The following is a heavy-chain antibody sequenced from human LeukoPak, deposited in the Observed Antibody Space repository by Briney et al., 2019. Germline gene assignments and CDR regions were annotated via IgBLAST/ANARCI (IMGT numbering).Heavy chain of an antibody. D-gene: IGHD3-22*01. Sequence: GGPLRLSCAASGFTFSSYAMHWVRQAPGKGLEWVAVISYDGSNKYYADSVKGRFTISRDNSKNTLYLQMNSLRAEDTAVYYCALLNYYDSSGYYPDYWGQGTLVTVSS. V-gene: IGHV3-30-3*01. J-gene: IGHJ4*02. CDR1: GFTFSSYA. CDR2: ISYDGSNK. CDR3: ALLNYYDSSGYYPDY.